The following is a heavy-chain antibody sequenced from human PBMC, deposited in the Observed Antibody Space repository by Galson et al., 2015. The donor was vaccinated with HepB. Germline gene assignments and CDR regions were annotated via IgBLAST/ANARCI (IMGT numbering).Heavy chain of an antibody. V-gene: IGHV3-7*03. D-gene: IGHD3-10*01. J-gene: IGHJ4*02. CDR1: GFTFSSYW. CDR2: IKQDGNEK. Sequence: SLRLSCAASGFTFSSYWMSWVRQAPGKGLEWVANIKQDGNEKYYVDSVKGRFTISRDNAKNSLYLQMNSLRAEDTAVYYCARPPTQVRGVILVYYFDYWGQGTLVTVSS. CDR3: ARPPTQVRGVILVYYFDY.